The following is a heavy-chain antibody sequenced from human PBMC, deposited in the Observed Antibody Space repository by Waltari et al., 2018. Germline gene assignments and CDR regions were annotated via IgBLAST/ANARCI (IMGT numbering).Heavy chain of an antibody. Sequence: QVQLVQSGAEVNKPGSPVKVSCKASGGTFSSSAISWVRPAPGQGLGWMGGVMPIVGTANDARKFQCRVTLTARESTSTAYMELRSLRSEETAVDYGASAARCDYGDTRNDWYFDLWGRGTLVTVSS. CDR3: ASAARCDYGDTRNDWYFDL. J-gene: IGHJ2*01. V-gene: IGHV1-69*13. CDR2: VMPIVGTA. D-gene: IGHD4-17*01. CDR1: GGTFSSSA.